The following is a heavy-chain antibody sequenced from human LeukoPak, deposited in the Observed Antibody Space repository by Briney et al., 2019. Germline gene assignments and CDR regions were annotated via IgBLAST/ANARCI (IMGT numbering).Heavy chain of an antibody. V-gene: IGHV1-2*02. J-gene: IGHJ4*02. CDR1: GYTFTGYF. CDR2: INPNSGGT. Sequence: ASVKVSCKASGYTFTGYFIHWVRQAPGQGLEWMGWINPNSGGTNFAQKFQGRVTVTRDTSISTVYMEVSRLRSDDTAIYYCARGRGFSGYDPFDYWGQGTLVTVSS. D-gene: IGHD5-12*01. CDR3: ARGRGFSGYDPFDY.